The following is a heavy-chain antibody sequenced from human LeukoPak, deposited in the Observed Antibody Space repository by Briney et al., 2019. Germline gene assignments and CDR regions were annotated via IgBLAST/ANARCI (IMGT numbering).Heavy chain of an antibody. CDR3: ARDGGSYYYDSSGYYTDY. J-gene: IGHJ4*02. V-gene: IGHV4-4*07. D-gene: IGHD3-22*01. CDR1: GGSISSYY. Sequence: SETLSLTCTVSGGSISSYYWSWIRQPAGKGLEWIGRIYTSGSTNYNPSLKSRVTMSVDTSKNQFSLKLSSVTAADTAVYYCARDGGSYYYDSSGYYTDYWGQGALVTVSS. CDR2: IYTSGST.